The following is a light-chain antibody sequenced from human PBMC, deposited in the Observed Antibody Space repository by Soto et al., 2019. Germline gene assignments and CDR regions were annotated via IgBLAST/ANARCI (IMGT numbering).Light chain of an antibody. J-gene: IGLJ1*01. CDR2: DVS. CDR3: SSYTSSTSYV. CDR1: SSDVGGYNY. Sequence: QSALTQPASVSGSPGQSITISCTGTSSDVGGYNYVSWYQQHPGKAPKLVIYDVSNRPSGVSNRFSGSKSGDTASLTISGPQAEDEAVYYCSSYTSSTSYVFGTGTKLTVL. V-gene: IGLV2-14*03.